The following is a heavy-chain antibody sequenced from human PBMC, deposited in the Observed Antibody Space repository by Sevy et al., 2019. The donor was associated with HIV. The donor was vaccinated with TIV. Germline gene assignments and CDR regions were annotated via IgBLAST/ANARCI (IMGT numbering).Heavy chain of an antibody. Sequence: GGSLRLSCAASGFTFSSYAMHWVRQAPGKGLEWVAVISYDGSNKYYADSVKGRFTISRDNSKNTLYLQMNSLRAEYTAVYYWARDRGSYDFWSGYSRYYYYYGMDVWGQGTTVTVSS. V-gene: IGHV3-30-3*01. CDR3: ARDRGSYDFWSGYSRYYYYYGMDV. CDR1: GFTFSSYA. D-gene: IGHD3-3*01. CDR2: ISYDGSNK. J-gene: IGHJ6*02.